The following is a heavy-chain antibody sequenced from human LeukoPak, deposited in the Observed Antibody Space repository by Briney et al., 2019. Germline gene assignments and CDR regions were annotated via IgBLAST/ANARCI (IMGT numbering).Heavy chain of an antibody. V-gene: IGHV4-61*02. D-gene: IGHD6-25*01. CDR1: GGSISSGSYY. CDR2: IYTSGST. J-gene: IGHJ5*02. Sequence: SETLSLTCTVSGGSISSGSYYWSWIRQPAGKGLEWIGRIYTSGSTNYNPSLKSRVTISVDTSKNQFSLKLSSVTAADTAIYYCARDRGRSWLDPWGQGTLVTVSS. CDR3: ARDRGRSWLDP.